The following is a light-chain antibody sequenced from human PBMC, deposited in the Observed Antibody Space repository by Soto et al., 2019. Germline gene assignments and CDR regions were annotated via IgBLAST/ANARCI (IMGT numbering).Light chain of an antibody. V-gene: IGLV2-8*01. CDR3: SSYTGGNPSYV. J-gene: IGLJ1*01. CDR1: SSDVGGYDY. Sequence: ALTQPPSASGSPGQSVTISCTGTSSDVGGYDYVSWYQQHPGKAPKLMIYEVTIRPSGVSDRFSGSKSGNTASLTVSGLQAEDEADYYCSSYTGGNPSYVFGTGTKVTV. CDR2: EVT.